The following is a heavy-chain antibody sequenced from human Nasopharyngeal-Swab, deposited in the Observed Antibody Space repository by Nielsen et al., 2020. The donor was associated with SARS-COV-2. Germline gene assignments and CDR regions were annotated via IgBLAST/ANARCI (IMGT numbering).Heavy chain of an antibody. CDR1: GFTFSSYS. D-gene: IGHD6-19*01. V-gene: IGHV3-48*02. CDR2: ISTNSRTI. Sequence: GVLKISCVASGFTFSSYSMNWVRQAPGKGLEWISYISTNSRTIYYADSVKGRFTVSRDNANNSLYLQMNSLRDDDTAVYSCARVSGWYYFDSWGQGTLVTVSS. J-gene: IGHJ4*02. CDR3: ARVSGWYYFDS.